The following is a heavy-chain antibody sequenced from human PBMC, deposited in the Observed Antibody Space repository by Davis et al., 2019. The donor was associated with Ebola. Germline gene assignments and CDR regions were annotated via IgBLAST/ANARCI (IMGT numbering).Heavy chain of an antibody. CDR1: GGSISRYY. Sequence: PSETLSLTCTVSGGSISRYYWSWIRQPPGKGLEWIGYIYHSGSTNYNPSLKSRVTISVDTSKNQFSLKLSSVTAADTAVYYCARRGSYPYYYYYMDVWGKGTTVTVSS. J-gene: IGHJ6*03. CDR3: ARRGSYPYYYYYMDV. V-gene: IGHV4-59*01. D-gene: IGHD1-26*01. CDR2: IYHSGST.